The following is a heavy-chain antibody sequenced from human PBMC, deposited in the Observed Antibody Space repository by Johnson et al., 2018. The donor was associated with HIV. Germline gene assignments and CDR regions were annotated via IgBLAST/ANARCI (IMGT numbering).Heavy chain of an antibody. V-gene: IGHV3-11*04. CDR1: GFTVSSNY. D-gene: IGHD1-26*01. Sequence: QVQLVESGGGLVQPGGSLRLSCAASGFTVSSNYMSWVRQAPGKGLEWVSYIGRSGSSIYYADSVKGRFTISRDNAKNSLYLQMNSRRAEDTAVYYCARDLGGSEGGDAFDIWGQGTMVTVSS. CDR3: ARDLGGSEGGDAFDI. CDR2: IGRSGSSI. J-gene: IGHJ3*02.